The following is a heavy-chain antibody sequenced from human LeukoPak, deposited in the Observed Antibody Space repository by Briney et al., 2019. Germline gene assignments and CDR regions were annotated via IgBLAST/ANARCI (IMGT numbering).Heavy chain of an antibody. V-gene: IGHV4-59*11. Sequence: PSETLSLTCTVSGGSISSHFWSWIRQPPGKGLEWIGNIYNSGTTNYNPSLKSGVTISVDTSKKQFSLKLSSATAADTAVYYCARVLDLSKRGLDAFDIWGQGTMVTVSS. D-gene: IGHD3-16*01. CDR3: ARVLDLSKRGLDAFDI. J-gene: IGHJ3*02. CDR2: IYNSGTT. CDR1: GGSISSHF.